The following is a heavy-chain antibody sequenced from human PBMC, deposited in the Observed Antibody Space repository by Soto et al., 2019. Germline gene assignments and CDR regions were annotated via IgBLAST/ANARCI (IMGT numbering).Heavy chain of an antibody. Sequence: GGSLRLSCAASGFTFSSYSMNWVRQAPGKGLEWVSSISGSGGSTYYADSVKGRFTISRDNSKNTLYLQMNSLRAEDTAVYYCAKDRDIVVVVAAPYFDYWGQGTLVTVSS. CDR1: GFTFSSYS. CDR3: AKDRDIVVVVAAPYFDY. CDR2: ISGSGGST. V-gene: IGHV3-23*01. D-gene: IGHD2-15*01. J-gene: IGHJ4*02.